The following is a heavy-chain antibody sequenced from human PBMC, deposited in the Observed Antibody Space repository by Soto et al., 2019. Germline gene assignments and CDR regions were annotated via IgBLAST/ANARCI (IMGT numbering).Heavy chain of an antibody. D-gene: IGHD4-17*01. CDR1: GYTFTSYD. J-gene: IGHJ5*02. V-gene: IGHV1-8*01. Sequence: QVQLVQSGAEVKKPGASVKVSCKASGYTFTSYDINWVRQATGQGLEYLGWMNPNSGNTGYVQKFQGRVTMTRDTPISTAYMDLSSLRSEDTAVYFCARGVKYGAYSRWFDPWGQGTLVTVSS. CDR2: MNPNSGNT. CDR3: ARGVKYGAYSRWFDP.